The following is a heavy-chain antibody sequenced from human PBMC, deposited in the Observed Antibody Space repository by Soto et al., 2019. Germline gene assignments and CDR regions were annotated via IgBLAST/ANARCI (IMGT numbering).Heavy chain of an antibody. V-gene: IGHV3-23*01. D-gene: IGHD6-13*01. J-gene: IGHJ6*02. Sequence: GGSLGLSCAASGFMFSSYDMRWVRQAPGKGLEWVSAISGSGDDTYYADSVKGRFTISRDNSKNTLYLQVNSLRAEDTAIYYCARVVSAGKLYGMDVGGQGTTVTVSS. CDR2: ISGSGDDT. CDR1: GFMFSSYD. CDR3: ARVVSAGKLYGMDV.